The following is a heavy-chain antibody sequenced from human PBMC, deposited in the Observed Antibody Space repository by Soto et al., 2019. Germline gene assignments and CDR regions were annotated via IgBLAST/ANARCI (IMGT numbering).Heavy chain of an antibody. J-gene: IGHJ4*02. Sequence: ASVKVSCKASGYTFTSYGISWVRQAPGQGLEWMGWISAYNGNTNYAQKLQGRVTMTTDTSTSTAYMELRSLRSDDTAVYYCARDPVLLWFGESTERFDYWGQGTLVTVSS. D-gene: IGHD3-10*01. CDR3: ARDPVLLWFGESTERFDY. CDR2: ISAYNGNT. CDR1: GYTFTSYG. V-gene: IGHV1-18*01.